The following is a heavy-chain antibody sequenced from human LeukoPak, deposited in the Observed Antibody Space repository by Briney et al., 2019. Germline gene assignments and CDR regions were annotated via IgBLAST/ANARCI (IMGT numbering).Heavy chain of an antibody. CDR2: ISSSSSYI. CDR3: ARDRKLEPYAFDI. J-gene: IGHJ3*02. CDR1: GFTFSSYS. D-gene: IGHD1-1*01. V-gene: IGHV3-21*01. Sequence: PGGSQGLSCAASGFTFSSYSLNWVRQAPGKGLEWVSSISSSSSYIYYADSVKGRFTISRDNAKNSLYLQMNSLRAEDTAVYYCARDRKLEPYAFDIWGQGTMVTVSS.